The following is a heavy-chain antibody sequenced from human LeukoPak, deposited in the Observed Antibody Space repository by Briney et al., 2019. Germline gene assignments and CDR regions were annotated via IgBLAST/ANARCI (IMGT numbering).Heavy chain of an antibody. CDR2: IIPILGIA. Sequence: SVKVSCKASGGTFSSYAISWVRQAPGQGLEWMGRIIPILGIANYAQKFQGRVTITADKSTSTAYMELSSLRSEDTAVYYCARGVTAIPPDYWGQGTLVTVSS. V-gene: IGHV1-69*04. D-gene: IGHD2-21*02. J-gene: IGHJ4*02. CDR1: GGTFSSYA. CDR3: ARGVTAIPPDY.